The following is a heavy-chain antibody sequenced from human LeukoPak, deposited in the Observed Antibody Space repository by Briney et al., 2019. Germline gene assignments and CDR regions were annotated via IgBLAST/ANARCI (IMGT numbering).Heavy chain of an antibody. V-gene: IGHV4-4*07. Sequence: SETLSLTCTVSGGSISSYYWSWIRQPAGKGLEWIGRIYTSGSTNYNPSLKSRVTMSVDTSKNQFSLKLSSVTAADTAVYYCAREVSIQLLWFGELRYYYYYYMDVRGKGTTVTISS. CDR2: IYTSGST. CDR1: GGSISSYY. D-gene: IGHD3-10*01. CDR3: AREVSIQLLWFGELRYYYYYYMDV. J-gene: IGHJ6*03.